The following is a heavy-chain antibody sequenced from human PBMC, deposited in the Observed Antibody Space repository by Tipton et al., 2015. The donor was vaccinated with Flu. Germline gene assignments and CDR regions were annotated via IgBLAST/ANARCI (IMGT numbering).Heavy chain of an antibody. V-gene: IGHV4-4*02. Sequence: TLSLTCAVSGGSISSSNWWSWVRQPPGKGLEWIGEIYHSESTNYNPSLKSRVTISVDKSKNQFSLKLSSVTAADTAVYYCASWLSSSWYSSYFDYWGQGTLVTVSS. CDR1: GGSISSSNW. D-gene: IGHD6-13*01. CDR3: ASWLSSSWYSSYFDY. CDR2: IYHSEST. J-gene: IGHJ4*02.